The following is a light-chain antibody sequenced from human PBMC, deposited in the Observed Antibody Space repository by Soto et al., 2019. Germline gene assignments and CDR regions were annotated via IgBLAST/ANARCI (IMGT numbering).Light chain of an antibody. J-gene: IGKJ1*01. CDR2: KAS. CDR3: QQYERYST. CDR1: QNIYTW. Sequence: TQSPSTLSASVGDRVTITFRASQNIYTWLAWYQQKPGMAPKLLIHKASTLESGVPSRFSGSGYGTEFTLTISGLQPEDSATYYCQQYERYSTFGQGTKVDNK. V-gene: IGKV1-5*03.